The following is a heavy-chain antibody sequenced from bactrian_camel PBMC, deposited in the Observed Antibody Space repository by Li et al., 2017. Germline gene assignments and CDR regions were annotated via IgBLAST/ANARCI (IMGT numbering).Heavy chain of an antibody. V-gene: IGHV3S53*01. CDR1: VYTVSDVC. CDR3: AARGPYCYTKLSVRDFTY. J-gene: IGHJ6*01. CDR2: IDGGGRT. Sequence: VQLVESGGGSVQAGGSLRLSCAVSVYTVSDVCMGWFRQAPGKEREGVAIIDGGGRTNYADSVKGRFTISHDSAENTVYLQMNSLKPEDTAMYYCAARGPYCYTKLSVRDFTYWGQGTQVTVS. D-gene: IGHD2*01.